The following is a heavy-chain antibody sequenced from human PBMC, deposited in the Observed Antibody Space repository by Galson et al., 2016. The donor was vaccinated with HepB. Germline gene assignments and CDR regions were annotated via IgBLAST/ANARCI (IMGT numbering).Heavy chain of an antibody. J-gene: IGHJ3*01. CDR1: GYSFSSYW. CDR2: IYPGDSDI. V-gene: IGHV5-51*01. CDR3: ATSTYNSSWYIVALSG. D-gene: IGHD6-13*01. Sequence: QSGAEVKKPGESLKISCKGSGYSFSSYWTAWVRQMPGKGLGWMGIIYPGDSDIRYSPSFQGQVTISADKSNNTAFLQSSSLKASDTAMYYCATSTYNSSWYIVALSGWGEGTMVTVSS.